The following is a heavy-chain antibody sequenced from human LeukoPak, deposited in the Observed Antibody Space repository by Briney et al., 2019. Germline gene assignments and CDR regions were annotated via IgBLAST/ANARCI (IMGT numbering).Heavy chain of an antibody. CDR1: GFRFSDYG. J-gene: IGHJ4*02. Sequence: GGSLRLSCAASGFRFSDYGMHWVRQAPGRGLEWVAGIWFDGSDKYYADSVEGRFTISRDNSKNTLYLQMNGLRAEDTALYYCARGRYSYGQTFCDYWGQGTLVTVSS. CDR2: IWFDGSDK. D-gene: IGHD5-18*01. CDR3: ARGRYSYGQTFCDY. V-gene: IGHV3-33*01.